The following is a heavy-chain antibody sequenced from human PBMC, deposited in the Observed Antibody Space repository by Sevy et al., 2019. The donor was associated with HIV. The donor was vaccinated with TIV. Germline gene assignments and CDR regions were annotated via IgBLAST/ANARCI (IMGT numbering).Heavy chain of an antibody. Sequence: ASVKVSCKASGGTFSSYAISWVRQAPGQGLEWMGGIIPIFGTANYAQMFQGRVTITADESTSTAYMELSSLRSEDTAVYYCARVVGGSMVRGVMPGGYFDYWGQGTLVTVSS. CDR1: GGTFSSYA. D-gene: IGHD3-10*01. CDR2: IIPIFGTA. CDR3: ARVVGGSMVRGVMPGGYFDY. V-gene: IGHV1-69*13. J-gene: IGHJ4*02.